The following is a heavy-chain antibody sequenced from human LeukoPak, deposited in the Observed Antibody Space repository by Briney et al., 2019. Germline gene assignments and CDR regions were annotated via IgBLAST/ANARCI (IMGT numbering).Heavy chain of an antibody. J-gene: IGHJ4*02. CDR2: ISWNSGSI. V-gene: IGHV3-9*01. CDR1: GFTFDDYA. D-gene: IGHD2-2*01. Sequence: HTGRSLRLSCAASGFTFDDYAIHWVRQAPGKGLGWVSGISWNSGSIGYADSVKGRFTISRDNAKNSLYLQMNSLRVEDTALYYCAKDFRAGMFCTINSCHPYYFDYWGQGTLVTVSS. CDR3: AKDFRAGMFCTINSCHPYYFDY.